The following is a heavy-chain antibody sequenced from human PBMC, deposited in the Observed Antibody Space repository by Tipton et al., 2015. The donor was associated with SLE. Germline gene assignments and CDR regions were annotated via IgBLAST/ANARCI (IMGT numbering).Heavy chain of an antibody. V-gene: IGHV3-20*04. CDR2: INWNGGST. CDR1: GFTFDDYG. CDR3: ANLGGSSWPFDY. Sequence: GSLRLSCAASGFTFDDYGMSWVRQAPGKGLEWVSGINWNGGSTGYADSVKGRFTISRDNAKNSLYLQMNSLRAEDTAVYYCANLGGSSWPFDYWGQGTLVTVSS. J-gene: IGHJ4*02. D-gene: IGHD6-13*01.